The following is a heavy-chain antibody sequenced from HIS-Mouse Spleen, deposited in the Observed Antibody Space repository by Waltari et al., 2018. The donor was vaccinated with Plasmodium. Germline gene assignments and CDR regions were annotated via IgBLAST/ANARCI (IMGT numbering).Heavy chain of an antibody. Sequence: EVQLVESGGGLVQPGGSLSLSCAASGLSLSSDWMSWVRQARGKGLEWVANIKQDGSEKYYVDAVKGRFTISRDNAKNSLYLQMNSLRAEDTAVYYCASSWYWYFDLWGRGTLVTVSS. D-gene: IGHD6-13*01. CDR2: IKQDGSEK. J-gene: IGHJ2*01. CDR3: ASSWYWYFDL. V-gene: IGHV3-7*01. CDR1: GLSLSSDW.